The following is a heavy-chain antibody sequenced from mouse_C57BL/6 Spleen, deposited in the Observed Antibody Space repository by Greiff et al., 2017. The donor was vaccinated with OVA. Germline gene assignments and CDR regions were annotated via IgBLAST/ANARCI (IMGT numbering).Heavy chain of an antibody. J-gene: IGHJ4*01. Sequence: QVQLKQSGPELVKPGASVKISCKASGYAFSSSWMNWVKQRPGKGLEWIGRIYPGDGDTNYNGKFKGKATLTADKSSSTAYMQLSSLTSEDSAVYFCAREILRPYAMDYWGQGTSVTVSS. V-gene: IGHV1-82*01. CDR3: AREILRPYAMDY. D-gene: IGHD2-12*01. CDR2: IYPGDGDT. CDR1: GYAFSSSW.